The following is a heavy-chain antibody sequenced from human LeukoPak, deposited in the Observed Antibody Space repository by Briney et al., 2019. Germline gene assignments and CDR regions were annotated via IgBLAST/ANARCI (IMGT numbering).Heavy chain of an antibody. CDR2: IIPILGIA. CDR1: GGTFSSYT. J-gene: IGHJ4*02. Sequence: GASVKVSCKASGGTFSSYTISWVRQAPGQGLEWMGRIIPILGIANYAQKFQGRVTITADKSTSTAYMELSSLRSEDTAVYYCASPFFSGYYYGAERRGFDYWGQGTLVTVSS. V-gene: IGHV1-69*02. D-gene: IGHD3-22*01. CDR3: ASPFFSGYYYGAERRGFDY.